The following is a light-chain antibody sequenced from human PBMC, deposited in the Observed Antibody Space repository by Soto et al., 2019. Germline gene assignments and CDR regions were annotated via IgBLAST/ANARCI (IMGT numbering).Light chain of an antibody. CDR3: SSYTSSSTLG. CDR1: RSDIGGYNY. CDR2: EVS. Sequence: QSALTQPASVSGSPGQSITISCTGTRSDIGGYNYVSWYQQHPGKAPKLMIYEVSNRPSGVSNRFSGSKSGNTASLTISGLQAEDEADYYCSSYTSSSTLGFGGGTQLTVL. V-gene: IGLV2-14*01. J-gene: IGLJ3*02.